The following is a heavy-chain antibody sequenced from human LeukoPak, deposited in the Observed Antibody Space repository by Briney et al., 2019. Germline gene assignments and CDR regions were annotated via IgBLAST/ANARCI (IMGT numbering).Heavy chain of an antibody. D-gene: IGHD3-16*01. J-gene: IGHJ4*02. CDR1: GDAISSGNY. CDR2: IHHSGYT. V-gene: IGHV4-38-2*01. CDR3: ARMGSDY. Sequence: SETQSLTCVVSGDAISSGNYWGWIRQPPEKGLEWIGNIHHSGYTNYNPSLKSRVTISVDTSKNQFSLKMKSVTAADTAVYYCARMGSDYWGQGTLVTVSS.